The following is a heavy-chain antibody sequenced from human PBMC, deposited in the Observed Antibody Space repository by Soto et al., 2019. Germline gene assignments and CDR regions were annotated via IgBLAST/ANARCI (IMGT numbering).Heavy chain of an antibody. CDR1: GFTYGAYA. D-gene: IGHD2-21*02. CDR3: AKDPPGRHIIVVTALDC. CDR2: ISGSGGNT. J-gene: IGHJ4*02. Sequence: LQSGGGLVQPGGSLRLSCAGSGFTYGAYAMSWVRQAPGTGLEWVSSISGSGGNTFYAASVKGRFTISRDNSKNTLYLQMNSLRAEDTAVYYCAKDPPGRHIIVVTALDCWGQGTLVTVSA. V-gene: IGHV3-23*01.